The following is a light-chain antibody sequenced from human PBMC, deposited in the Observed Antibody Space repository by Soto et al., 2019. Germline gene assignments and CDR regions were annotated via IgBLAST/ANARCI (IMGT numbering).Light chain of an antibody. J-gene: IGKJ1*01. V-gene: IGKV3-20*01. Sequence: EIVLTQSPGTLSLSPGERATLSCRASQSVSSSYLAWYQQKPGQAPRLLIYGASGRATGIPDRFSGSGSGTDFNLTISRLEREDLAVYYCQQYGSSPTTFGQRTKVEIK. CDR2: GAS. CDR1: QSVSSSY. CDR3: QQYGSSPTT.